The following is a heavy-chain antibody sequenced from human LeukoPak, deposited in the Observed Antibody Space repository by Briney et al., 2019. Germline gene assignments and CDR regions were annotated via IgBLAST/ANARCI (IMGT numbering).Heavy chain of an antibody. CDR2: INPNSGGT. CDR1: GYTFTGYY. V-gene: IGHV1-2*02. CDR3: ARVVYGDYCFDY. D-gene: IGHD4-17*01. J-gene: IGHJ4*02. Sequence: EASVKVSCKASGYTFTGYYMHWVRQAPGQGLEWMGWINPNSGGTNYARKFQGRVTMTRDTSISTAYMELSRLRSDDTAVYYCARVVYGDYCFDYWGQGTLVTVSS.